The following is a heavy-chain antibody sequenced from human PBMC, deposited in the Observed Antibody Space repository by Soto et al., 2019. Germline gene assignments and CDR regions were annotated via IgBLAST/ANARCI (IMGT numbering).Heavy chain of an antibody. Sequence: LSLTCTVSGGSISSYYWSWIRQPAGKGLEWIGRIYTSGSTNYNPSLKSRVTMSVDTSKNQFSLKLSSVTAADTAVYYCARETETTIGYYYYGMDVWGQGTTVTVSS. V-gene: IGHV4-4*07. CDR2: IYTSGST. J-gene: IGHJ6*02. D-gene: IGHD4-4*01. CDR1: GGSISSYY. CDR3: ARETETTIGYYYYGMDV.